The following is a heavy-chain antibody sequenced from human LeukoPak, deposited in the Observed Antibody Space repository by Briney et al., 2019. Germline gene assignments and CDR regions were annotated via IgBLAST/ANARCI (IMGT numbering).Heavy chain of an antibody. V-gene: IGHV4-31*03. J-gene: IGHJ4*02. CDR2: IYYSGST. Sequence: SETLSLTCTVSGGSISSGGHYWSWIRQHPGKGLEWIGYIYYSGSTYYNPSLKSRLTISVDTSKNQFSLKLSSVTAADTAVYYCARDGYYDSSPPLNWGQGTLVTVSS. CDR1: GGSISSGGHY. CDR3: ARDGYYDSSPPLN. D-gene: IGHD3-22*01.